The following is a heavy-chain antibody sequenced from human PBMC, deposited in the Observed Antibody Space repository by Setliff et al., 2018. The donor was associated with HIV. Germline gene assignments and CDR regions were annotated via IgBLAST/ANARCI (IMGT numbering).Heavy chain of an antibody. CDR2: MNPNSGNT. V-gene: IGHV1-8*01. CDR1: GHTFTSYD. Sequence: ASVKVSCQASGHTFTSYDINWVRQATGRGLEWMGWMNPNSGNTGYAQKFQGRVTMTRNTSISTAYMELSSLRSEDSAVYYCASSWSRVPYYGLDVWGQGTTVTVSS. D-gene: IGHD6-13*01. J-gene: IGHJ6*02. CDR3: ASSWSRVPYYGLDV.